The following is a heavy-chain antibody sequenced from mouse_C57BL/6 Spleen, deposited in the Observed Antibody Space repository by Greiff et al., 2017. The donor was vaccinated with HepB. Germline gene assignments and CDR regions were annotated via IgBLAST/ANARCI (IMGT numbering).Heavy chain of an antibody. J-gene: IGHJ2*01. CDR1: GFSLTSYA. V-gene: IGHV2-9-1*01. Sequence: VQLQQSGPGLVAPSQSLSITCTVSGFSLTSYAISWVRQPPGKGLEWLGVIWTGGGTNYNSALKSRLSISKDNSKSQVFLKMNSLQTDDTARYYCARNFDGYFYYFDYWGQGTTLTVSS. D-gene: IGHD2-3*01. CDR3: ARNFDGYFYYFDY. CDR2: IWTGGGT.